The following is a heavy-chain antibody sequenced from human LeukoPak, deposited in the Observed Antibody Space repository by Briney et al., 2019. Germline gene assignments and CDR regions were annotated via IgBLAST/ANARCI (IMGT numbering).Heavy chain of an antibody. CDR1: GYSISSGYY. J-gene: IGHJ6*03. CDR2: LYHSGST. D-gene: IGHD3-3*01. CDR3: ARVDDPYYYYYYMDV. Sequence: SETLSLTCAVSGYSISSGYYWGWIRQSPGKGLEWIGSLYHSGSTYYNPSLKSRVTISVDTSKNQFSLKLKSVTAADTAVYYCARVDDPYYYYYYMDVWGKGTTVTVSS. V-gene: IGHV4-38-2*01.